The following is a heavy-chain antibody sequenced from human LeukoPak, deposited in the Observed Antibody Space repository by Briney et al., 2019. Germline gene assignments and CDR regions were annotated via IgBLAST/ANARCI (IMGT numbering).Heavy chain of an antibody. V-gene: IGHV3-23*01. D-gene: IGHD2-2*03. CDR3: ARIGATSENMDH. Sequence: GGSLRLSCGGSGFTFKSYGLSWVRQAPGKGLEWVSAISATGGTAVYADSVKGRFTVSRDNSKNTLFLHMNSLSAEDMAVYYCARIGATSENMDHWGQGTLVTVSS. CDR1: GFTFKSYG. J-gene: IGHJ4*02. CDR2: ISATGGTA.